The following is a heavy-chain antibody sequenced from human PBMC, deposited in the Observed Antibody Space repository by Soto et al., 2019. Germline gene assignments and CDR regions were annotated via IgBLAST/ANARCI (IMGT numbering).Heavy chain of an antibody. Sequence: PGGSLRLSCAASGFTVSSNYMSWVRQAPGKGLEWVSAISGSGGSTYYADSVKGRFTISRDNSKNTLYLQMNSLRAEDTAVYYCAKDLRGYSYGEFDYWGQGTLVTVSS. CDR1: GFTVSSNY. V-gene: IGHV3-23*01. CDR2: ISGSGGST. J-gene: IGHJ4*02. CDR3: AKDLRGYSYGEFDY. D-gene: IGHD5-18*01.